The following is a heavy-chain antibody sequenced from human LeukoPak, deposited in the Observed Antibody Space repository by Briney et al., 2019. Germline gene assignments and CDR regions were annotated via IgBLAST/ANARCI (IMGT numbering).Heavy chain of an antibody. CDR3: AKAIAPSGAFDI. CDR2: ISGSGGST. V-gene: IGHV3-23*01. Sequence: PGGSLRLSCTVSGFTVSSNSMSWVRQAPGKGLEWVSAISGSGGSTYYADSVKGRFTISRDNSKNTLYLQMNSLRAEDTAVYYCAKAIAPSGAFDIWGQGTMVTVSS. J-gene: IGHJ3*02. D-gene: IGHD6-13*01. CDR1: GFTVSSNS.